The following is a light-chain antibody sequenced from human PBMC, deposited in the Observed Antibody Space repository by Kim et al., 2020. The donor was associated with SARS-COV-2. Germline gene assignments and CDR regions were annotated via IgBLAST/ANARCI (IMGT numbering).Light chain of an antibody. J-gene: IGKJ4*01. Sequence: EIVLTQSPATLSLSPGERATLSCRASQSVSSYLAWYQQRPGQAPRLLIYDASIRAPGIPARFSGSGSGTDFTLTISSLEPEDFAVYYCQQRSNWPPVFGGGTKLEI. V-gene: IGKV3-11*01. CDR2: DAS. CDR3: QQRSNWPPV. CDR1: QSVSSY.